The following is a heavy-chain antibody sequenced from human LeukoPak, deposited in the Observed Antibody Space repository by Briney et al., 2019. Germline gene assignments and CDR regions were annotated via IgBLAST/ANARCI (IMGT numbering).Heavy chain of an antibody. CDR1: GFTFSSYA. D-gene: IGHD3-9*01. V-gene: IGHV3-30-3*01. CDR3: ARQIRYFDWLPQATPDY. Sequence: HAGGSLRLSCAASGFTFSSYAMHWVRQAPGKGLEWVAVISYDGSNKYYADSVKGRFTISRDNSKNTLYLQMNSLRAEDTAVYYCARQIRYFDWLPQATPDYWGQGTLVAVSS. J-gene: IGHJ4*02. CDR2: ISYDGSNK.